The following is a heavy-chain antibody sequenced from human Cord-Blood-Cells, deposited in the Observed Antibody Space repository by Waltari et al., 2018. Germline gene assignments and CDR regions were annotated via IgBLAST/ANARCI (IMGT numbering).Heavy chain of an antibody. D-gene: IGHD3-10*01. CDR1: GGSISSSNW. Sequence: QVQLQESGPGLVKPSGTLSPTCAVSGGSISSSNWWSWVRQPPGKGLEWIGEISHSGSTNYTPSRKSRVTRSVDTSKNQFSLKLSSVTAADTAVYYCARDIGDAVDIWGQGTMVTVSS. CDR2: ISHSGST. CDR3: ARDIGDAVDI. J-gene: IGHJ3*02. V-gene: IGHV4-4*02.